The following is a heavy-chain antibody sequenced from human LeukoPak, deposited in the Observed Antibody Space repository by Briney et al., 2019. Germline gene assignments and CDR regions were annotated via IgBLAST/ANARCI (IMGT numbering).Heavy chain of an antibody. CDR2: INPSSGGT. D-gene: IGHD1-26*01. CDR1: GYTFTSYD. CDR3: AREPLVGATIFDY. V-gene: IGHV1-2*02. J-gene: IGHJ4*02. Sequence: GASVKVSCKASGYTFTSYDINWVRQATGQGLEWVGLINPSSGGTNYAQKFQGRVTMTRDTSISTAYMELSRLRSDDTALYYCAREPLVGATIFDYWGQGTQVTVSS.